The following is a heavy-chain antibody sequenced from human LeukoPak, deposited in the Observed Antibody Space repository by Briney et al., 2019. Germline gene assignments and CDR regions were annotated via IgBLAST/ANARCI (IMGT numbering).Heavy chain of an antibody. V-gene: IGHV4-34*01. Sequence: PSETLSLTCAVSGGSFSGYYWSWIRQPPGKGLEWIGEINHSGSTNYNPSLKSRVTISVDTSKNQFSLKLSSVTAADTAVYYCARFGTYYYDSSGYLDAFDIWGQGTMVTVSS. CDR1: GGSFSGYY. CDR2: INHSGST. D-gene: IGHD3-22*01. CDR3: ARFGTYYYDSSGYLDAFDI. J-gene: IGHJ3*02.